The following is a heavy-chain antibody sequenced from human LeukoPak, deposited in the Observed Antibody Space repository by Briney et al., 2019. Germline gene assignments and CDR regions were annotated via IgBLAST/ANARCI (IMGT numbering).Heavy chain of an antibody. Sequence: PSETLSLTCTVSGGSISSSNYYWSWIRQPPGKGLEWIGYIYYSGSTNYNPSLKSRVTISVDTSKNQFSLKLSSVTAADTAVYYCARESYQSIAVAATGWFDPWGQGTLVTVSS. CDR2: IYYSGST. CDR3: ARESYQSIAVAATGWFDP. V-gene: IGHV4-61*01. J-gene: IGHJ5*02. D-gene: IGHD6-19*01. CDR1: GGSISSSNYY.